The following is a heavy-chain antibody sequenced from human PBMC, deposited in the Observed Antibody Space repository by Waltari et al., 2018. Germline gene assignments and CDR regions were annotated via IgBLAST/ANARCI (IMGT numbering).Heavy chain of an antibody. V-gene: IGHV4-61*09. CDR3: ARLWTTGVWFDP. J-gene: IGHJ5*02. CDR2: IYTSGST. D-gene: IGHD4-17*01. Sequence: QVQLQESGPGLVKPSQTLSLTCTVSGGSISSGSYYWSWIRQPAGKGLEWIGYIYTSGSTNYNPSLKSRVTISVDTAKNQFSLKLSSVTAADTAVYYCARLWTTGVWFDPWGQGTLVTVSS. CDR1: GGSISSGSYY.